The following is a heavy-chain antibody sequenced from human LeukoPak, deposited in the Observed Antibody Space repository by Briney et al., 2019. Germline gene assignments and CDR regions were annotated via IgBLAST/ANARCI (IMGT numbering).Heavy chain of an antibody. CDR1: GFTFSSYS. CDR2: ISSSSSYI. J-gene: IGHJ6*02. Sequence: GGSLRLSCAASGFTFSSYSMNWVRQAPGKGPEWVSSISSSSSYIYYADSVKGRFTISRDNAKNSLYLQMNSLRAEDTAVYYCARDWTYYYDSSGYPADYYYYGMDVWGQGTTVTVSS. CDR3: ARDWTYYYDSSGYPADYYYYGMDV. D-gene: IGHD3-22*01. V-gene: IGHV3-21*01.